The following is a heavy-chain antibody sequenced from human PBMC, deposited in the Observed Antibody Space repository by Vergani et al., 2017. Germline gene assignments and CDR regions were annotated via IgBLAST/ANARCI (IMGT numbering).Heavy chain of an antibody. D-gene: IGHD6-19*01. CDR1: GGTFSSYA. V-gene: IGHV1-69*12. CDR2: IIPIFGTA. CDR3: ARGPLRSSGWRSYWYFDL. J-gene: IGHJ2*01. Sequence: QVQLVQSGAEVKKPGSSVKVSCKASGGTFSSYAISWVRQARGQGLEWMGGIIPIFGTANYAQKFQGRVTITADESTSTAYMELSSLRSEDTAVYYCARGPLRSSGWRSYWYFDLWGRGTLVTVSS.